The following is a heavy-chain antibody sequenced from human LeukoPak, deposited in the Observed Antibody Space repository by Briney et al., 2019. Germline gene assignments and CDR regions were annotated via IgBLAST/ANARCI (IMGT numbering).Heavy chain of an antibody. D-gene: IGHD4-17*01. CDR3: RSTVTTNSYYYGMDV. Sequence: GGSLRLSCAASGFTFSGSAMHWVRQASGKRLEWVGRIRSKANSYATAYAASVKGRFTISRDDSKNTAYLQMNSLKTEDTAVYYCRSTVTTNSYYYGMDVWGQGTTVTVSS. V-gene: IGHV3-73*01. CDR2: IRSKANSYAT. J-gene: IGHJ6*02. CDR1: GFTFSGSA.